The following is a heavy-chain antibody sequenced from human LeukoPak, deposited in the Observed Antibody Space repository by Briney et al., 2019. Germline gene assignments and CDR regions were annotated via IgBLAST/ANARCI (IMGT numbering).Heavy chain of an antibody. V-gene: IGHV4-59*08. CDR2: IYHSGST. D-gene: IGHD6-13*01. CDR1: GGSISTYY. Sequence: SETLSLTCTVSGGSISTYYWSWIRQPPGKGLEWIGYIYHSGSTYYNPSLKSRVTISVDTSKNQFSLKLSSVTAADTAVYYCARGYIPDPWGQGTLVTVSS. J-gene: IGHJ5*02. CDR3: ARGYIPDP.